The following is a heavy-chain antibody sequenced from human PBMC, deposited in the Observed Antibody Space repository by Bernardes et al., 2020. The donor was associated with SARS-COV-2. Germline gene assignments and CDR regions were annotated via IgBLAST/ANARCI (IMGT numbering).Heavy chain of an antibody. Sequence: TLSLTCTVSGGSVNIGSDYWNWVRQPAGKGLEWIGRIYTSGSTKYNPSLNSRVTISIDRSMNQFSLKLSSVTAADTAVYYCARTKVYYDSNGQPAYYFDYWGQGTLVTVSS. CDR2: IYTSGST. D-gene: IGHD3-22*01. V-gene: IGHV4-61*02. CDR1: GGSVNIGSDY. CDR3: ARTKVYYDSNGQPAYYFDY. J-gene: IGHJ4*02.